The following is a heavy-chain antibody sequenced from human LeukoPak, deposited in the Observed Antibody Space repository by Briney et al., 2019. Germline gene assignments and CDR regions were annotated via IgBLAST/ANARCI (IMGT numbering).Heavy chain of an antibody. CDR3: AREATEYCSGGSCSNYFDP. CDR1: GGSISSYY. Sequence: SETLSLTCTVSGGSISSYYWSWIRQPAGKGLEWIGRIYTSGSTNYNPSLKSRVTISVDTSKNQFSLQLSSVTAADTAVYYCAREATEYCSGGSCSNYFDPWGQGILVTVSS. V-gene: IGHV4-4*07. CDR2: IYTSGST. J-gene: IGHJ5*02. D-gene: IGHD2-15*01.